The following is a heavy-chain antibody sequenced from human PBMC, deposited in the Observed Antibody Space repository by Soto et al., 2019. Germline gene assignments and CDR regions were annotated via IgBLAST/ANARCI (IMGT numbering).Heavy chain of an antibody. Sequence: PGGSLRLSCAASGFTFSSYSMNWVRQAPGKGLEWVSSISSSSSYIYYADSVKGRFTISRDNAKNSLYLQMNSLRAEDTAVYYCARDRRSSSWSSDFDYCGQGTLVTVSS. J-gene: IGHJ4*02. CDR2: ISSSSSYI. V-gene: IGHV3-21*01. D-gene: IGHD6-13*01. CDR1: GFTFSSYS. CDR3: ARDRRSSSWSSDFDY.